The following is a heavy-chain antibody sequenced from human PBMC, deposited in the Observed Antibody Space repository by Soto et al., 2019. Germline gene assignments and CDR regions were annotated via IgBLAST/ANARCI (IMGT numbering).Heavy chain of an antibody. CDR1: GGSINSDY. CDR3: ARARPMYNWIY. D-gene: IGHD1-20*01. V-gene: IGHV4-59*01. CDR2: VFFSGST. J-gene: IGHJ4*02. Sequence: SETLSLTCTVSGGSINSDYWSWIRQSPGKGLEWIGYVFFSGSTNYNHSFKSRVTISVDTSKNQISLRVTSVTAADTAVYYCARARPMYNWIYWGQGTLVTVSS.